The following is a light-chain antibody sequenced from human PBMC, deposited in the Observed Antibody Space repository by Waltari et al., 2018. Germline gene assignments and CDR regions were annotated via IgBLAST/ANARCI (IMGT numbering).Light chain of an antibody. J-gene: IGLJ2*01. Sequence: QSVLTQSPSASGTSGQRVTISCSGSSSNIGRDIVNWYRHPPGTAPKLLIYNNNQRPSGVPDRFSGSKSGTSASLAISGLQSEDEADYYCAAWDDSLNGVVFGGGTKLSVL. CDR2: NNN. V-gene: IGLV1-44*01. CDR3: AAWDDSLNGVV. CDR1: SSNIGRDI.